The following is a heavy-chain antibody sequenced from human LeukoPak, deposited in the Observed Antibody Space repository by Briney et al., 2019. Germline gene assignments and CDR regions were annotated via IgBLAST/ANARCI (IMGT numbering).Heavy chain of an antibody. J-gene: IGHJ4*02. CDR1: GGSISSGGYY. V-gene: IGHV4-31*03. D-gene: IGHD4/OR15-4a*01. CDR3: ARHYWHGRGANEDAFDY. CDR2: IYYSGST. Sequence: SQTLSLTCTVSGGSISSGGYYWSWIRQHPGKGLEWIGYIYYSGSTNYNPSLKSRVTISVDTSKNQFSLKLSSVTAADTAVYYCARHYWHGRGANEDAFDYWGQGTLVTVSS.